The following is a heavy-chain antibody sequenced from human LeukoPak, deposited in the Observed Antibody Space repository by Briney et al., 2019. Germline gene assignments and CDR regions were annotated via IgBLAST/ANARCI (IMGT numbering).Heavy chain of an antibody. Sequence: GESLKISCKGSGYSFTTYWIGWVRQMPGKGLEWVGIIYPGDSDTRYGPSFQGQVTISADKSISTAYLQWSSLEASGTAIFYCARHNDWSIDYWGQGTLVTVSS. D-gene: IGHD3-9*01. J-gene: IGHJ4*02. CDR2: IYPGDSDT. CDR1: GYSFTTYW. V-gene: IGHV5-51*01. CDR3: ARHNDWSIDY.